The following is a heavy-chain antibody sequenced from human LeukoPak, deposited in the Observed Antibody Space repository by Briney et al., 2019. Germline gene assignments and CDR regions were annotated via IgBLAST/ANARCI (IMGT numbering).Heavy chain of an antibody. D-gene: IGHD4-17*01. CDR2: INWNGGST. Sequence: GGSLRLSCAASGFTFDDYGMSWLRQAPGKGLEWGSGINWNGGSTGYADSVKGRFTISRDNAKNSLYLQMDSLRDEDTAVYYCAKERRADGDYISAFDIWGQGTMVTVSS. CDR1: GFTFDDYG. J-gene: IGHJ3*02. CDR3: AKERRADGDYISAFDI. V-gene: IGHV3-20*04.